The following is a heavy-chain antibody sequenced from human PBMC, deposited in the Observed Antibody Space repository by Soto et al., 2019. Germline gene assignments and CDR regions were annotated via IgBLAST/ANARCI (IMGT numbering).Heavy chain of an antibody. D-gene: IGHD6-19*01. CDR2: INHSGST. V-gene: IGHV4-34*01. CDR3: ARVPVAGTIDY. Sequence: PSETLSLTCAVYGGSFSGYYWSWIRQPPGKGLEWIGEINHSGSTNYNPSLKSRVTISVDTSKNQFSLKLSSVTAADTAVYYCARVPVAGTIDYWGQGTLVTVSS. CDR1: GGSFSGYY. J-gene: IGHJ4*02.